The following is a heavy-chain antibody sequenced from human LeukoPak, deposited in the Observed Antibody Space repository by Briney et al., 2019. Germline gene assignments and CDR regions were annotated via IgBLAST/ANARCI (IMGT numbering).Heavy chain of an antibody. CDR2: ITSDGCI. V-gene: IGHV3-21*01. CDR3: ARADYGDYGVDY. D-gene: IGHD4-17*01. Sequence: GGSLRLSCAASGFAFSSSNLNWFRQAPGKGLKWVSSITSDGCIYYADSLKGRFSLSRDNAKNSLYLQMISLRAEDTAVYYCARADYGDYGVDYWGQGTLVTVSS. CDR1: GFAFSSSN. J-gene: IGHJ4*02.